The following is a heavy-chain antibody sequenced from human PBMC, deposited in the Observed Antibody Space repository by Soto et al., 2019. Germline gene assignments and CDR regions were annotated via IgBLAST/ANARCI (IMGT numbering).Heavy chain of an antibody. J-gene: IGHJ6*04. D-gene: IGHD6-13*01. CDR2: ISYDGSNK. CDR3: AKEPYSSSWSNYSYYYGMDV. CDR1: GCTFSSYG. Sequence: GGSLRLSCAASGCTFSSYGMHWVRQAPGKGLEWLAVISYDGSNKYYADSVKGRFTISRDNSKNALYLQMNSLRAEDTAVYYCAKEPYSSSWSNYSYYYGMDVWGKGTTVTVSS. V-gene: IGHV3-30*18.